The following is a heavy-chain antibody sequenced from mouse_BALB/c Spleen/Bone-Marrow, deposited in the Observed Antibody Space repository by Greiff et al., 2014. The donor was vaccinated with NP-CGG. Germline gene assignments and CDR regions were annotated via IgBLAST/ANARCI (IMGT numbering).Heavy chain of an antibody. D-gene: IGHD2-3*01. J-gene: IGHJ4*01. CDR3: ARDDGYYIRNAMDY. CDR2: ISSGTSTI. CDR1: GFTFSSFG. V-gene: IGHV5-17*02. Sequence: EVKLVESGGGLVQPGGSRKLSCAASGFTFSSFGMHWVRQAPERGLEWVAYISSGTSTIYYADTVKGRFTISRDNPMNTLFLQMTSLRSEDTAMYYCARDDGYYIRNAMDYWGQGTSVTVPS.